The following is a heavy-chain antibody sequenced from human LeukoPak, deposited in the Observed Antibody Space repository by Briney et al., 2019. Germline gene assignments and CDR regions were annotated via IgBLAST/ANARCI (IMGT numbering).Heavy chain of an antibody. CDR1: GGSFSGYY. Sequence: SETLSLTCAVYGGSFSGYYWSWIRQPPGKGLEWIGYIYYSGSTNYNPSLKSRVTISVDTSKNQFSLKLSSVTAADTAVYYCARTRIQLWANWFDPWGQGTMVTVSS. CDR2: IYYSGST. V-gene: IGHV4-59*01. D-gene: IGHD5-18*01. J-gene: IGHJ5*02. CDR3: ARTRIQLWANWFDP.